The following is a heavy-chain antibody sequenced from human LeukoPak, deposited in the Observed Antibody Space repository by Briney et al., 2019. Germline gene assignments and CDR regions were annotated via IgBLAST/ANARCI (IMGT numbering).Heavy chain of an antibody. CDR2: INWNGVKT. Sequence: PGGSLRLSCAASGFTFYDYGLSWVRQAPGKGLEWVSGINWNGVKTGYVDSVKGRFTISRDNAKNSLYLQMNSLRAEDTAFYYCARDMITFGGAIAYAFDIWGRGTMVAVSS. J-gene: IGHJ3*02. V-gene: IGHV3-20*04. CDR3: ARDMITFGGAIAYAFDI. CDR1: GFTFYDYG. D-gene: IGHD3-16*02.